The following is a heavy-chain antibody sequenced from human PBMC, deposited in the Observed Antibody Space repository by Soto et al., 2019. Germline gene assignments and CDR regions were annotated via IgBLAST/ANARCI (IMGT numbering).Heavy chain of an antibody. V-gene: IGHV3-30*18. CDR1: GFTFSNFG. J-gene: IGHJ4*02. Sequence: GGSLRLSCAASGFTFSNFGMHWVRKAPGKGLEWVALVSNDGSIKYYADSVKGRFTISRDNSKNTLSLEMNSLRAEDTAVYYCAKNEGGGGYGAEFFDSWGQGTLVTVSS. CDR2: VSNDGSIK. D-gene: IGHD5-12*01. CDR3: AKNEGGGGYGAEFFDS.